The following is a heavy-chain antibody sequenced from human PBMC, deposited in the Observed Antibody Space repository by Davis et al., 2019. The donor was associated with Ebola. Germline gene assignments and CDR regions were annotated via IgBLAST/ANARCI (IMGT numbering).Heavy chain of an antibody. CDR1: GFTFSSYA. J-gene: IGHJ4*02. D-gene: IGHD6-19*01. CDR3: ARAPPLYSSGWYLPY. V-gene: IGHV3-30-3*01. Sequence: GGSLRLSCAASGFTFSSYAMHWVRQAPGKGLEWVAVISCDGSNKYYADSVKGRFTISRDNSKNTLYLQMNSLRAEDTAVYYCARAPPLYSSGWYLPYWGQGTLVTVSS. CDR2: ISCDGSNK.